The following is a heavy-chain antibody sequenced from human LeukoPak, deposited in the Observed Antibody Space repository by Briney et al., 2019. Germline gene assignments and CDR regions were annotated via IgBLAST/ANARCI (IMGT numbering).Heavy chain of an antibody. J-gene: IGHJ4*02. Sequence: GGSLRLSCAASGLIFSSYAMSWVRQGPGKGLEWISAISVSDSTYYADSVKGRFTISRDNSKNTLYLQINSLRAEDTAVYFCALSGGSNWYGLECWGQGTLVTVSS. CDR3: ALSGGSNWYGLEC. CDR1: GLIFSSYA. V-gene: IGHV3-23*01. CDR2: ISVSDST. D-gene: IGHD6-13*01.